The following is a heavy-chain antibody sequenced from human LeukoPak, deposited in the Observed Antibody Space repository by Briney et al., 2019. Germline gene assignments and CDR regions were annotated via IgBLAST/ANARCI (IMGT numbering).Heavy chain of an antibody. V-gene: IGHV1-18*01. CDR2: ISAYNGNT. CDR3: ARPAYGAANAEYFQH. D-gene: IGHD6-13*01. J-gene: IGHJ1*01. CDR1: GYTFTSYG. Sequence: ASVKVSCKASGYTFTSYGISWVRQAPGQGLEWMGWISAYNGNTNYAQKLQGRVTMTTDTSTSTAYMELRSLRSDDTAVYYCARPAYGAANAEYFQHWGQGTLVTVPS.